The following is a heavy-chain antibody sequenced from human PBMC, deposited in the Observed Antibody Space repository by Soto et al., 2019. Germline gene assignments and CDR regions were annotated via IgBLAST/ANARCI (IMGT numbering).Heavy chain of an antibody. D-gene: IGHD5-18*01. CDR2: ISGSGGST. CDR3: AKDNVDTAMVTFDYYYGMDV. J-gene: IGHJ6*02. CDR1: GFTFSSYA. V-gene: IGHV3-23*01. Sequence: GGSLRLSCAASGFTFSSYAMSWVRQAPGKGLEWVSAISGSGGSTYYADSVKGRFTISRDNSKNTLYLQMNSLRAEDTAVYYCAKDNVDTAMVTFDYYYGMDVWGQGTTVTVSS.